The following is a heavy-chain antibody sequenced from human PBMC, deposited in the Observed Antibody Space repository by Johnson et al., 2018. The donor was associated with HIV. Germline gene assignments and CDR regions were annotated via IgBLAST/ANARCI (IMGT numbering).Heavy chain of an antibody. V-gene: IGHV3-30*04. Sequence: QVQLVESGGGVVQPGRSLRLSCAASGFTFSSYAMHWVRQAPGKGLEWVAVISYDGSNKYYADSVKGQFTISRDNSKNTLHLQMNSLRVEDTAMYYCARGPILGWLSGDGFDMGGQGTMVTVYS. CDR1: GFTFSSYA. CDR2: ISYDGSNK. J-gene: IGHJ3*02. CDR3: ARGPILGWLSGDGFDM. D-gene: IGHD3-3*01.